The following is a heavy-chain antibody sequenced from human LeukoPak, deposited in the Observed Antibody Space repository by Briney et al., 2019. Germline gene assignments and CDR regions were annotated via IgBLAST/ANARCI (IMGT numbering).Heavy chain of an antibody. J-gene: IGHJ4*02. D-gene: IGHD3-22*01. Sequence: GGSLRLSCAASGFTFTSYSMNWVRQAPGKGLEWVSTISGGGGSTYYADSVKGRFTISRDNSKNTLYLQVNSLRAEDTAVYYCAKSDSSGYYHLLRYWGQGTLVTVSS. V-gene: IGHV3-23*01. CDR2: ISGGGGST. CDR3: AKSDSSGYYHLLRY. CDR1: GFTFTSYS.